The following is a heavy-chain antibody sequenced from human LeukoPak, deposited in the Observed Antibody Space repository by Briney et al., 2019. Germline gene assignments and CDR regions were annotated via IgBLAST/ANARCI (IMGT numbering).Heavy chain of an antibody. CDR2: IDPNSGGT. D-gene: IGHD2-21*02. Sequence: ASVKVSCKASGYTFTGYYMHWVRQAPGQGLEWMGWIDPNSGGTNYAQKFQGRVTMTRDTSISTAYMELSRLRSDDTAVYYCASVVTEYYYYGMDVWGQGTTVTVSS. CDR1: GYTFTGYY. CDR3: ASVVTEYYYYGMDV. J-gene: IGHJ6*02. V-gene: IGHV1-2*02.